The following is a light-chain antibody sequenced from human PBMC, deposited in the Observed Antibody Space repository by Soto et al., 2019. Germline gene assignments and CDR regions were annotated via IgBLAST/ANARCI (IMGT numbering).Light chain of an antibody. J-gene: IGLJ3*02. Sequence: QSVLTQPPSVSGAPGQRVTTSCTGNNSNLGAGYDVHWYQQLPGAAPKLVIFGNRNRPSGVPERFSGSKSGTSASLAITGLQAEDEAEYYCQAYDYSLTAFVFGGGTKLTVL. CDR3: QAYDYSLTAFV. CDR1: NSNLGAGYD. CDR2: GNR. V-gene: IGLV1-40*01.